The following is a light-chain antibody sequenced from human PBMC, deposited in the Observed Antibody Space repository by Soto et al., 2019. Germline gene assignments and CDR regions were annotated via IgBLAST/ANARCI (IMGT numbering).Light chain of an antibody. CDR1: HSDIGAGYG. CDR2: DTT. J-gene: IGLJ2*01. V-gene: IGLV1-40*01. CDR3: QSFDSSRIGLL. Sequence: QSVLTQPPSVTGAPGQRVTISCTGSHSDIGAGYGVHWYQQFPHSAPKLLIYDTTNRPSGVPDRFSGSRSGTSASLAITGLQAEDEADYYCQSFDSSRIGLLFGGWTQLTVL.